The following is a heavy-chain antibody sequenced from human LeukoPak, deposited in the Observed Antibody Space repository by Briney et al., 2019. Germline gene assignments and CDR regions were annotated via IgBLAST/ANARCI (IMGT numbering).Heavy chain of an antibody. Sequence: SETLSLTCAVSGGSISSSDWWSWVRQPPGKGLEWIGEIYHSGSTNYNPSLKSRVTISVDKSKNQFSLKLSSVTAADTAVYYCARNYDSSGYYYGGSAFDIWGQGTMVTVSS. CDR3: ARNYDSSGYYYGGSAFDI. J-gene: IGHJ3*02. V-gene: IGHV4-4*02. CDR2: IYHSGST. CDR1: GGSISSSDW. D-gene: IGHD3-22*01.